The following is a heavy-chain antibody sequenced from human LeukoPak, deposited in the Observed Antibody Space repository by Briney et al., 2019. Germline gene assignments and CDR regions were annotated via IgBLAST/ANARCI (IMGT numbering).Heavy chain of an antibody. D-gene: IGHD6-19*01. CDR2: IIPIFGTA. CDR1: GGTFSSYA. J-gene: IGHJ4*02. Sequence: SVKVSCKASGGTFSSYAISWVRQAPGQGLEWMGGIIPIFGTANYAQKFQDRVTISADKSTSTAYMELSSLRSEDSALFYCAIIAVGCVDPFDSWGQGTLVTVSS. CDR3: AIIAVGCVDPFDS. V-gene: IGHV1-69*06.